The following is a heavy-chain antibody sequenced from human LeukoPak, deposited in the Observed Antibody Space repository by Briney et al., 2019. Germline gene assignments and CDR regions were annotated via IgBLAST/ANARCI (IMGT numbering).Heavy chain of an antibody. Sequence: GGSLRLSCAASGFTVNNNYMTWVRQAPGKGLEWVSVLYSNNITYYADSVKGRFTISRDSSKNTLYLQMNSLRAEDTAVYYCARDLGYCTNGVCHTRFDYWGQGTLVAVSS. CDR2: LYSNNIT. V-gene: IGHV3-53*01. D-gene: IGHD2-8*01. CDR1: GFTVNNNY. J-gene: IGHJ4*02. CDR3: ARDLGYCTNGVCHTRFDY.